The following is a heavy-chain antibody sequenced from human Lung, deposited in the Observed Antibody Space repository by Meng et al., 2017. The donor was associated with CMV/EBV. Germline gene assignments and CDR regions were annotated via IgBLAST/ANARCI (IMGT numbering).Heavy chain of an antibody. CDR3: ARDDNWGPDY. D-gene: IGHD7-27*01. CDR1: GYTFTGHY. J-gene: IGHJ4*02. CDR2: IHPNTGGT. Sequence: SVKVSCKASGYTFTGHYMHWVRQAPGQGLEWMGWIHPNTGGTNYAQNFQGRVTLTRDMSIRTVYMELSSLRSDDTAMYYCARDDNWGPDYWGQGTLVTVSS. V-gene: IGHV1-2*02.